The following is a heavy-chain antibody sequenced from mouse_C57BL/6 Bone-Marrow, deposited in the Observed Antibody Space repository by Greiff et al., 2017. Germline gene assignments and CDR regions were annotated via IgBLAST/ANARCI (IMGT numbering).Heavy chain of an antibody. Sequence: QVQLQQSGAELARPGASVKLSCKASGYTFTSYGISWVKQRTGQGLEWIGEIYPRSSNTYYNEKFKGKATLTADKSSSTAYMELRSLTSEDSAVYFCARPRRITTVEYYFDYWGQGTTLTVSS. J-gene: IGHJ2*01. CDR1: GYTFTSYG. V-gene: IGHV1-81*01. CDR3: ARPRRITTVEYYFDY. CDR2: IYPRSSNT. D-gene: IGHD1-1*01.